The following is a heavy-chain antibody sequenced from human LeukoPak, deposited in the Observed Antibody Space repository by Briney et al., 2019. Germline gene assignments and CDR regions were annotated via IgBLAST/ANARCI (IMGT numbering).Heavy chain of an antibody. CDR3: ARNYYGSGSYDTFSSYYGMDV. Sequence: SVKVSCKASGGTFISYAISWVRQAPGQGREWMGGIIPIFGTANYAQKFQGRVTITADESTSTAYMELSSLRSEDTAVYYCARNYYGSGSYDTFSSYYGMDVWGKGTTVTVSS. J-gene: IGHJ6*04. D-gene: IGHD3-10*01. CDR1: GGTFISYA. CDR2: IIPIFGTA. V-gene: IGHV1-69*13.